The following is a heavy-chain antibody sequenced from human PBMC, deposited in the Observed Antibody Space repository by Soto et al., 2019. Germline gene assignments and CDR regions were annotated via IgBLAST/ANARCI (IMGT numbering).Heavy chain of an antibody. J-gene: IGHJ4*02. CDR3: VKTPPRPTATSYYFDY. CDR1: GDTFSSYA. Sequence: QVQLVQSGAEVKKPGSSVKVSCKASGDTFSSYAVSWVRQAPGQGLEWLGGIVPIYATANYAQKFQGRVTISADDSTNTVAMELSILTSEATAVYYCVKTPPRPTATSYYFDYWGQGTLITVSS. CDR2: IVPIYATA. V-gene: IGHV1-69*12. D-gene: IGHD6-25*01.